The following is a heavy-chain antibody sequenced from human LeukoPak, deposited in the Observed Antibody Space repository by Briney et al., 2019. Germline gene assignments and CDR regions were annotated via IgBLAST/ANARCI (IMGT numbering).Heavy chain of an antibody. D-gene: IGHD2-2*01. Sequence: GGSLRLSCAASGFSFNDYSISWIRQAPGKGLEWLSYITSSGTTTYYADSMMGRFTISRDNVKNSLYLQMNSLRAEDTAVYYCAMGLSAAILGGFDYWGQGTLVTVSS. J-gene: IGHJ4*02. V-gene: IGHV3-11*01. CDR3: AMGLSAAILGGFDY. CDR2: ITSSGTTT. CDR1: GFSFNDYS.